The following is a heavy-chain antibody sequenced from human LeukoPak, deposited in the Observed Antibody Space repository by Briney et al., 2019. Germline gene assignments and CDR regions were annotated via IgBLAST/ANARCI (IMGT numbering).Heavy chain of an antibody. CDR1: GGSFSGYY. V-gene: IGHV4-34*01. CDR3: ARGYDYVWGSYRYTGDQFDY. J-gene: IGHJ4*02. D-gene: IGHD3-16*02. Sequence: SETLSLTCAVYGGSFSGYYWSWIRQPPVKGLEWIGEINHSGSTNYNPSLKSRVTISVDTSKNQFSLKLSSVTAADTAVYYCARGYDYVWGSYRYTGDQFDYWGQGTLVTVSS. CDR2: INHSGST.